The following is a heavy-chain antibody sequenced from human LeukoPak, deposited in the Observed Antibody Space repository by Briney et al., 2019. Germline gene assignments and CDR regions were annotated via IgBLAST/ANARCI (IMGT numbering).Heavy chain of an antibody. CDR1: GYTFTGYY. CDR3: AREVDTAMDSKGVLDYYYYGMDV. V-gene: IGHV1-2*06. J-gene: IGHJ6*02. D-gene: IGHD5-18*01. Sequence: EASVKVSCKASGYTFTGYYMHWVRQAPGQGLEWMGRINPNSGGTNYAQKFQGRVTMTRDTSISTAYMELSRLRSDDTAVYYCAREVDTAMDSKGVLDYYYYGMDVWGQGTTVTVSS. CDR2: INPNSGGT.